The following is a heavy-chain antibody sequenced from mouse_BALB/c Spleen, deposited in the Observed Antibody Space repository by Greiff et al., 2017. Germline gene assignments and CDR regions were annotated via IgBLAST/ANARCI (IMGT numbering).Heavy chain of an antibody. D-gene: IGHD2-1*01. CDR3: ARWGAHYGNYYFDY. CDR1: GYAFSSYW. J-gene: IGHJ2*01. CDR2: IYPGDGDT. Sequence: QVQLQQSGAELVRPGSSVKISCKASGYAFSSYWMNWVKQRPGQGLEWIGQIYPGDGDTNYNGKFKGKATLTADKSSSTAYMQLSSLTSEDSAVYFCARWGAHYGNYYFDYWGQGTTLTVSS. V-gene: IGHV1-80*01.